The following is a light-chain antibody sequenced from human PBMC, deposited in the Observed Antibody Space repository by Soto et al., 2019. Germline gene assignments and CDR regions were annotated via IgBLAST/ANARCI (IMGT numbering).Light chain of an antibody. CDR1: QTVVSN. Sequence: EIVLTQSPATLSVSPGQRAALSCRASQTVVSNLAWYQQRPGQAPRLLIYGASSRATGIPDRFSGSGSGTEFSLTISSLQPDDFATYYCQRYNDYQYIFGQGTKVDIK. CDR2: GAS. V-gene: IGKV3D-15*01. CDR3: QRYNDYQYI. J-gene: IGKJ2*01.